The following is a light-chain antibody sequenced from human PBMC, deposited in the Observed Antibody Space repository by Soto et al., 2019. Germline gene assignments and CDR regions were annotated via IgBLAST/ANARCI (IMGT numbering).Light chain of an antibody. V-gene: IGKV3-15*01. CDR3: QQYKNWLTWT. CDR1: QSVSSS. J-gene: IGKJ1*01. CDR2: GAS. Sequence: EIVTTQSPATLSVSPGERATLSCRASQSVSSSLARYQHKPGQAPRLLIYGASTRATGIPARFSGSGSGTEFTLTISSLQSEDLAVYYCQQYKNWLTWTFGQGTKVDIK.